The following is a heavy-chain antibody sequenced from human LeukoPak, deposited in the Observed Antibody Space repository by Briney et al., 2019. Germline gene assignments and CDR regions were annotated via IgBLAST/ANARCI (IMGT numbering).Heavy chain of an antibody. D-gene: IGHD1-26*01. CDR2: INPNSGGT. V-gene: IGHV1-2*02. J-gene: IGHJ4*02. CDR3: ARVPIVGYYFDY. Sequence: ASVKVSCKASGYTFTGYYMHWVRQAPGQGVEWMGWINPNSGGTNYAQKFQGRVTMTRDTSISTAYMELSRLRSDDTAVYYCARVPIVGYYFDYWGQGTLVTVSS. CDR1: GYTFTGYY.